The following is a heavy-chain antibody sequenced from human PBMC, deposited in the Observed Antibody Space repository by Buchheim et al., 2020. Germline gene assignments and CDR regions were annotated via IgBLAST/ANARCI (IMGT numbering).Heavy chain of an antibody. J-gene: IGHJ4*02. V-gene: IGHV3-21*02. D-gene: IGHD3-16*01. CDR3: ARVMATRYDYVWGSPVPEGY. Sequence: EVQLVESGGGLVKPGGSLRLSCAASGFTFSSYSMNWVRQAPGKGLEWVSSISSSSSYIYYADSVKGRFTISRDNAKNSLSLQMNSLRAEDTAVYYCARVMATRYDYVWGSPVPEGYWGQGTL. CDR1: GFTFSSYS. CDR2: ISSSSSYI.